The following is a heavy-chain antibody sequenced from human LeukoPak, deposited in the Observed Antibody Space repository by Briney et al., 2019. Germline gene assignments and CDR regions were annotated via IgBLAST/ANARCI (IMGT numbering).Heavy chain of an antibody. D-gene: IGHD4-17*01. CDR2: IRQEGIKK. CDR1: GFIFSNYW. CDR3: ATDTGHGYFES. J-gene: IGHJ4*02. Sequence: GGSLRLSCAASGFIFSNYWMSWLRQAPGKGLEWVANIRQEGIKKNYVDSVEGRFTISRDNAQNSVYLQTTSLRAEDTAVYYCATDTGHGYFESWGQGTLVTVSS. V-gene: IGHV3-7*01.